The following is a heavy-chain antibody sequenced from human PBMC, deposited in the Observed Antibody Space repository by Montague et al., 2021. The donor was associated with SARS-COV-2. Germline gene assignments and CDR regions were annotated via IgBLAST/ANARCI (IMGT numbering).Heavy chain of an antibody. CDR1: GFTFSSCE. D-gene: IGHD3-3*01. V-gene: IGHV3-48*03. Sequence: SLRLSCAASGFTFSSCEMNWVRQAPGKGLEWVSYISSSGTTIYYADSVKGRFTISRGNAKNSLYLQMNSLRAEDTAVYYCARDPGFWSGYYDYWGQGTLVTVSS. J-gene: IGHJ4*02. CDR2: ISSSGTTI. CDR3: ARDPGFWSGYYDY.